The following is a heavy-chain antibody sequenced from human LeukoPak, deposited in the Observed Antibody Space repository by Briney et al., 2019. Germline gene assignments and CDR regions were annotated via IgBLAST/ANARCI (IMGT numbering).Heavy chain of an antibody. V-gene: IGHV1-18*01. CDR2: ISAYNGNT. D-gene: IGHD3-22*01. Sequence: ASVKVSCKASGYTFTSYGISWVRQAPGQGLEWMGWISAYNGNTNYAQKLQGRVTMTTDTSTSTAYMELRSLRSDDTAVCYCARDRALDKIVVVIYDAFDIWGQGTMVTVSS. J-gene: IGHJ3*02. CDR3: ARDRALDKIVVVIYDAFDI. CDR1: GYTFTSYG.